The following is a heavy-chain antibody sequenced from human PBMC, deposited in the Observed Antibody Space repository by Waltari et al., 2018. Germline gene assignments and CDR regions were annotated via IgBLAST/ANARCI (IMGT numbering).Heavy chain of an antibody. D-gene: IGHD3-10*01. CDR2: IYYSGST. J-gene: IGHJ6*02. CDR1: GGSISSYY. V-gene: IGHV4-59*01. CDR3: AREGWFGGNPNYYYYYGMDV. Sequence: QVQLQESGPGLVKPSETLSLTCTVSGGSISSYYWSWIRQPPGKGLEWIGYIYYSGSTNYNPSLKSRVTISVDTSKNQFSLKLSSVTAADTAVYYCAREGWFGGNPNYYYYYGMDVWGQGTTVTVSS.